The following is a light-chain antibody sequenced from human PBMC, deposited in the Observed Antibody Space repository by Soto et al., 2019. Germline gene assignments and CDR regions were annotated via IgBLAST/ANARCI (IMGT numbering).Light chain of an antibody. CDR2: GAS. CDR3: KHYMSSVP. CDR1: QSVDTTF. V-gene: IGKV3-20*01. J-gene: IGKJ4*01. Sequence: EIVLTQSPGSLSLSPGQRATLSCRASQSVDTTFFAWYQKKPGQAPRLLIYGASKRATGIPDRFSGSGSGKAFLLITSRLEPENFEVYYCKHYMSSVPFGVGTKVEIK.